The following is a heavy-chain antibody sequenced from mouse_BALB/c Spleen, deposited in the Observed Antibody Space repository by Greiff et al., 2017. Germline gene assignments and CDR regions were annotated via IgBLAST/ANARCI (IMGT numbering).Heavy chain of an antibody. J-gene: IGHJ4*01. Sequence: EVHLVESGGGLVQPGGSLKLSCAASGFTFSSYGMSWVRQTPDKRLELVATINSNGGSTYYPDSVKGRFTISRDTAKNTLYLQMSSLKSEDTAMYSWAREPHLPSYAMDYWGQGTSVTVSS. V-gene: IGHV5-6-3*01. CDR2: INSNGGST. CDR3: AREPHLPSYAMDY. CDR1: GFTFSSYG.